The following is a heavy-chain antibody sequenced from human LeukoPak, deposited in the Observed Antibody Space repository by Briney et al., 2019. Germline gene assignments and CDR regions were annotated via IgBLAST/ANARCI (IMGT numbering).Heavy chain of an antibody. CDR1: GGSISSGDYY. Sequence: SQTLSLTCTVSGGSISSGDYYWSWIRQPPGKGLEWIAYMYYSSSTYYNPSLKSRVTMSADTSKNQLSLKLSSVTAADTAVYYCARPYYYDSRIDPWGQGILVTVSS. CDR2: MYYSSST. J-gene: IGHJ5*02. D-gene: IGHD3-22*01. V-gene: IGHV4-30-4*01. CDR3: ARPYYYDSRIDP.